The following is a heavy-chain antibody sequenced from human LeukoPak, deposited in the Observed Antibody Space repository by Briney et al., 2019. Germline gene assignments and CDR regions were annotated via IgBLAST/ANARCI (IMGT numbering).Heavy chain of an antibody. J-gene: IGHJ4*02. V-gene: IGHV4-34*01. CDR1: GGSFSGYY. Sequence: SETLSLTCAVNGGSFSGYYWSWIRQPPGKGLEWIGEINHSGSTNYNPSLKSRVTISVDTSKNQFSLKLSSVTAADTAVYYCARIGLTRGSGRNFDYWGRGTLVTVSS. CDR3: ARIGLTRGSGRNFDY. CDR2: INHSGST. D-gene: IGHD6-19*01.